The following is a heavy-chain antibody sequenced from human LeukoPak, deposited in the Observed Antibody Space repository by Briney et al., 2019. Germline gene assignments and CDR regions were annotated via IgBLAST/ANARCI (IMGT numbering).Heavy chain of an antibody. CDR3: ARTPSPPIWSGYWFYFDY. CDR2: FYTSGST. D-gene: IGHD3-3*01. J-gene: IGHJ4*02. V-gene: IGHV4-61*02. CDR1: GGSISSGSYY. Sequence: SQTLSLTCTVSGGSISSGSYYWSWIRQPAGKGLEWIGRFYTSGSTNYNPSLKSRVTISVDTSKNQFSLKLSSVTAADTAVYYCARTPSPPIWSGYWFYFDYWGQGTLVTVSS.